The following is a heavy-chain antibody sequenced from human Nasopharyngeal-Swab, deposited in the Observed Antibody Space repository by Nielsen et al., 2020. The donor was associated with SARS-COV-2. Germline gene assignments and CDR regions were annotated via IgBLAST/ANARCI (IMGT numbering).Heavy chain of an antibody. CDR3: ASSGWLHPFDN. CDR1: GGSILSSTYY. J-gene: IGHJ4*02. CDR2: IYYSGAT. V-gene: IGHV4-39*01. D-gene: IGHD5-24*01. Sequence: SETLSLTCTVSGGSILSSTYYWGWIRQPPGKGLEWIVRIYYSGATYYNPPLKNRTTMSVDMSKNQFSLKLYSVTAADTAVYYYASSGWLHPFDNWGPGTLVTVSS.